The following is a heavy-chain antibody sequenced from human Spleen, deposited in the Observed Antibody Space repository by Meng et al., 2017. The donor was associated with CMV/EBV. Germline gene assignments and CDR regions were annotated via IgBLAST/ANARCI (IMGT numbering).Heavy chain of an antibody. V-gene: IGHV6-1*01. CDR2: TYYRSKWYN. D-gene: IGHD3-16*01. CDR3: ARVLGELTDS. CDR1: GDSVSSSSAA. Sequence: SETLSLTCAISGDSVSSSSAAWDWIRQSPSRGLEWLGRTYYRSKWYNDYAASVKSRIIINPDTSKNQFSLQLNSVTPEDTAVYYCARVLGELTDSWGQGTLVTVSS. J-gene: IGHJ4*02.